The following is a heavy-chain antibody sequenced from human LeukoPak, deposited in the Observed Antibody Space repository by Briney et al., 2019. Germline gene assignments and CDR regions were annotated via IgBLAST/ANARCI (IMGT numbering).Heavy chain of an antibody. CDR1: GFIFSSYA. J-gene: IGHJ5*02. CDR2: ISGSTGNR. CDR3: AKEAMGGMLVVVPSNWFDP. Sequence: GGSLSLSCAASGFIFSSYAMSWVRQAPGKGLEWVSTISGSTGNRNYAESVKGRFAISRDNSKNTLYLQMNSLRTEDTAVYYCAKEAMGGMLVVVPSNWFDPWGQGTLVTVSS. D-gene: IGHD3-22*01. V-gene: IGHV3-23*01.